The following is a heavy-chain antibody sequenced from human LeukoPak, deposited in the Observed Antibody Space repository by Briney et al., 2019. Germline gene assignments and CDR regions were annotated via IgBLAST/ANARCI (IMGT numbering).Heavy chain of an antibody. D-gene: IGHD3-3*01. V-gene: IGHV1-69*13. CDR1: GYTFTSYD. CDR2: IIPISETA. Sequence: SVKVSCKASGYTFTSYDINWVRQAPGQGLEWMGGIIPISETADYAQRFQGRVTIIADESTSTAYMELSSLRSEDTAVYYCATDKYVEWSSGFYGMDVWGQGTTVMVSS. J-gene: IGHJ6*02. CDR3: ATDKYVEWSSGFYGMDV.